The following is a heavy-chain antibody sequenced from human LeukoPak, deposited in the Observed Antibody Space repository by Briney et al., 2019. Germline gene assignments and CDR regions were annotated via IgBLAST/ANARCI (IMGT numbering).Heavy chain of an antibody. D-gene: IGHD4-17*01. V-gene: IGHV3-74*01. Sequence: PGRSLRLSCAASGFTFSSYWMHWVRQAPGKGLVWVSRINSDGSSTSYADSVKGRFTISRDNAKNTLYLQMNSLRAEDTAVYYCARDDYGDYRINFQHWGQGTLVTVSS. J-gene: IGHJ1*01. CDR1: GFTFSSYW. CDR2: INSDGSST. CDR3: ARDDYGDYRINFQH.